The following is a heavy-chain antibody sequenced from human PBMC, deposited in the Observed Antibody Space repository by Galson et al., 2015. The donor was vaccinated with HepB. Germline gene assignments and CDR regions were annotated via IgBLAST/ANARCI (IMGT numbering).Heavy chain of an antibody. J-gene: IGHJ5*02. D-gene: IGHD1-26*01. CDR2: ISTLGDTV. Sequence: SLRLSCAASGFTFRDYYMSWIRQAPGKGLEWVSFISTLGDTVYYADSVKGRFTVSRDNAKDSLYLQMNSLRVDDTAVYYCARDPVGATVSWGQGTLVTVSS. CDR1: GFTFRDYY. V-gene: IGHV3-11*01. CDR3: ARDPVGATVS.